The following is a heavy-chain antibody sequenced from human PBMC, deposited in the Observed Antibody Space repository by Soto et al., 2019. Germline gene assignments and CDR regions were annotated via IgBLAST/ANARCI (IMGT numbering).Heavy chain of an antibody. Sequence: GSLRLSCAASGFTFSSYGMHWVRQAPGKGLEWVAVISSDGSNKYYGGSVKGRFTISRDNSKNTLYLQMNSLRAEDTAVYYCAKDRGYYDSSGYYLSYFDYWGQGTLVTVSS. J-gene: IGHJ4*02. D-gene: IGHD3-22*01. CDR2: ISSDGSNK. V-gene: IGHV3-30*18. CDR1: GFTFSSYG. CDR3: AKDRGYYDSSGYYLSYFDY.